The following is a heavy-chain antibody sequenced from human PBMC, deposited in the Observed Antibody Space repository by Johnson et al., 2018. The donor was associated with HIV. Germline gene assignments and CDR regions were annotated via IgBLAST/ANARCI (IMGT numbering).Heavy chain of an antibody. D-gene: IGHD5-24*01. J-gene: IGHJ3*02. CDR3: TTGRGQRWLQFGAFDI. CDR1: GFTFSNSW. V-gene: IGHV3-15*01. Sequence: VQLVESGGGLVKPGGSLRLSCAASGFTFSNSWMRWVRQAPGQGLEWVGRIKSEADGRTTDYAAPVKVRFTISRDDSKNTLYLQMNSLKTEDKAVYYCTTGRGQRWLQFGAFDIWGQGTMVTVSS. CDR2: IKSEADGRTT.